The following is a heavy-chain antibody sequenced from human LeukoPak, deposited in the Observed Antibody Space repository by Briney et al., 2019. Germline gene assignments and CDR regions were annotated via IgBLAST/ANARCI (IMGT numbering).Heavy chain of an antibody. Sequence: PSETLSLTCTVSGGSISSYYWSWIRQPPGKGLGWIGYIYYSGSTNYNPSLKSRVTISVDTSKNQFSLKLSSVTAADTAVYYCARHLLNSGSYECWGQGTLVTVSS. V-gene: IGHV4-59*08. J-gene: IGHJ4*02. CDR2: IYYSGST. D-gene: IGHD1-26*01. CDR3: ARHLLNSGSYEC. CDR1: GGSISSYY.